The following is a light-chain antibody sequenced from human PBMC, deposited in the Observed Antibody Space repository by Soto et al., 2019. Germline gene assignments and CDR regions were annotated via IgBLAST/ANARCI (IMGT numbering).Light chain of an antibody. J-gene: IGKJ1*01. CDR3: QQYNSYPWT. CDR1: QSISSW. Sequence: DIQLTQSPSTLSASVGDRVTITCRASQSISSWLAWYQQKPGKAPKLLIYKASSLESGVPSRFSGSGSGTEFTLTISGLQPDDFATYYCQQYNSYPWTFGQGTEVEIK. V-gene: IGKV1-5*03. CDR2: KAS.